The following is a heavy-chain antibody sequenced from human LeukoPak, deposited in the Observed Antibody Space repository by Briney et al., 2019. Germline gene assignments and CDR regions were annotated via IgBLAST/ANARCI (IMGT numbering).Heavy chain of an antibody. J-gene: IGHJ4*02. CDR1: GYSFTSYW. D-gene: IGHD3-22*01. CDR3: ARHSLPYYYDSSGYED. V-gene: IGHV5-51*01. Sequence: GESLKISCQGSGYSFTSYWIGWVRQMPGKGLEWMGIIYPGDSDTRYSPSFQGQVTISADKSISTAYLQWSSLKASDTAMYYCARHSLPYYYDSSGYEDWGQGTLVTVSS. CDR2: IYPGDSDT.